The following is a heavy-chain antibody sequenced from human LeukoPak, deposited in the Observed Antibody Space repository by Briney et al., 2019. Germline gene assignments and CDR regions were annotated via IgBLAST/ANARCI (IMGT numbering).Heavy chain of an antibody. J-gene: IGHJ6*04. CDR1: GYSISSGYY. D-gene: IGHD3-10*01. CDR2: IYHSGST. Sequence: SETLSLTCTVSGYSISSGYYWGWIRQPPGKGLEWIGSIYHSGSTYYNPSLKSRVTISVDTSKNQFSLKLSSVTAADTAVYYCARDQYYYGSGDVWGKGATVTISS. V-gene: IGHV4-38-2*02. CDR3: ARDQYYYGSGDV.